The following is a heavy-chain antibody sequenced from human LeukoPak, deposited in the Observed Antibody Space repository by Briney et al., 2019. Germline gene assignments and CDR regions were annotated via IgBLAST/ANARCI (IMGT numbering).Heavy chain of an antibody. CDR3: ARGEYYYDSSGPDAFDI. V-gene: IGHV1-8*01. CDR2: MNPNSGNT. J-gene: IGHJ3*02. Sequence: ASVKVSCKASGYTFTSYDINWVRQATGQGLEWMGWMNPNSGNTGYAQKFQGRVTMTRNTSTSTAYMELSSLRSEDTAVYYCARGEYYYDSSGPDAFDIWGQGTMVTVSS. CDR1: GYTFTSYD. D-gene: IGHD3-22*01.